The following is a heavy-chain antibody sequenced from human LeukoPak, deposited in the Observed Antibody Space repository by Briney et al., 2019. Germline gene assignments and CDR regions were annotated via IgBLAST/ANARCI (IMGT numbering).Heavy chain of an antibody. J-gene: IGHJ4*02. CDR2: IRDDGSDK. Sequence: GGSLRLSCAASGFSFSSYWMTWVRQAPGKGLEWMANIRDDGSDKYYVDSVKGRFTISRDNAQNTLLLQMDSLRVEDTAVYYCVRHTRRSPGDYWGQGTLVTVST. D-gene: IGHD1-26*01. CDR1: GFSFSSYW. CDR3: VRHTRRSPGDY. V-gene: IGHV3-7*01.